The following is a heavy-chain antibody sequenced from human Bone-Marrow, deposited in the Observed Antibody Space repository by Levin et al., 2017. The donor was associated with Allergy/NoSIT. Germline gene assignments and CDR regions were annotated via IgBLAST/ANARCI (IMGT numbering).Heavy chain of an antibody. CDR1: GYSISSGYY. CDR2: IYHSGST. CDR3: ARLFGGSYFDY. V-gene: IGHV4-38-2*02. D-gene: IGHD1-26*01. J-gene: IGHJ4*02. Sequence: PSETLSLTCTVSGYSISSGYYWGWIRQPPGTGLEWIGNIYHSGSTYYNPSLKSRVTISVDTSKNQFSLKLSSVTAADTAVYYCARLFGGSYFDYWGQGTLVTVSS.